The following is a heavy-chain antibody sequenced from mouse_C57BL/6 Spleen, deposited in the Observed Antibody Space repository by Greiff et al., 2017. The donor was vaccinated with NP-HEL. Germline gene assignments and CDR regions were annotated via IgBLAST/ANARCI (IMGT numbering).Heavy chain of an antibody. CDR2: IYPGDGDT. CDR1: GYAFSSSW. Sequence: QVQLQQSGPELVKPGASVKISCKASGYAFSSSWMNWVKQRPGKGLEWIGRIYPGDGDTNYNGKFKGKATLTADKSSSTAYMQLSSLTSEDSAVYFCGRGVRHTGDYYAMDDWGKGTSVTVSS. V-gene: IGHV1-82*01. CDR3: GRGVRHTGDYYAMDD. J-gene: IGHJ4*01. D-gene: IGHD3-2*02.